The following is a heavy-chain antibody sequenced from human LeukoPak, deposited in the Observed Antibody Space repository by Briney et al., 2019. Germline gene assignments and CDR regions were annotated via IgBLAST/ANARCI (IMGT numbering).Heavy chain of an antibody. D-gene: IGHD5-12*01. J-gene: IGHJ4*02. Sequence: GGSLRLSCAASGFTCRSCGMSWVRQAPGKGLEWVSTVSGSGDTTLYADTVKGRFTISRDNSNNAVYLQMNSLRAEDTAVYYCAKLARGSYPHFDYWGQGTLVTVSS. V-gene: IGHV3-23*01. CDR2: VSGSGDTT. CDR3: AKLARGSYPHFDY. CDR1: GFTCRSCG.